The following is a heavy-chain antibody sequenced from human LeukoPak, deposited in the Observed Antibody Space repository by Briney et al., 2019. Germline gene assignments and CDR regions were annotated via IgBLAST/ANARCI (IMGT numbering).Heavy chain of an antibody. V-gene: IGHV4-59*08. Sequence: SETLSLTCTVSGGSISSYYWSWIRQPPGKGLEWIGYIYYSGSINYNPSLKSRVTISVDTSKNQFSLKLSSVTAADTAVYYCARYGYCSSTSCYSFYYGMDVWGQGTTVTVSS. J-gene: IGHJ6*02. CDR3: ARYGYCSSTSCYSFYYGMDV. CDR2: IYYSGSI. CDR1: GGSISSYY. D-gene: IGHD2-2*01.